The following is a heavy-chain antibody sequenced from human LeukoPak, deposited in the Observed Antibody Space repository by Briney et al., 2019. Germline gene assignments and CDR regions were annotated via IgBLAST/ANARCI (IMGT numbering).Heavy chain of an antibody. Sequence: GGSLRLSCAASGFTFDDYGMSWVRQAPGKGLEWVSGINWNGGSTGYADSVKGRFTISRDNAKNSLYLQMNSLRAEDTALYYCARGGDIVVVPAAGFLYYFDYWGQGTLVTASS. J-gene: IGHJ4*02. CDR3: ARGGDIVVVPAAGFLYYFDY. CDR2: INWNGGST. CDR1: GFTFDDYG. D-gene: IGHD2-2*01. V-gene: IGHV3-20*04.